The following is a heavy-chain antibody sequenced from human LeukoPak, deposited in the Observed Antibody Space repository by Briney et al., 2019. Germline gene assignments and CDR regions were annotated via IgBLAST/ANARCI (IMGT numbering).Heavy chain of an antibody. D-gene: IGHD1-20*01. Sequence: PGGSLRLSCAASGFTFSSYAMHWVRQAPGKGLEWVAVISYDGSNKYYADSVKGRFTISRDNSKNTLYLQMNSLRAEDTAVYYCARSQYNWNENVDYWGQGTLVTVSS. CDR2: ISYDGSNK. CDR3: ARSQYNWNENVDY. J-gene: IGHJ4*02. CDR1: GFTFSSYA. V-gene: IGHV3-30*04.